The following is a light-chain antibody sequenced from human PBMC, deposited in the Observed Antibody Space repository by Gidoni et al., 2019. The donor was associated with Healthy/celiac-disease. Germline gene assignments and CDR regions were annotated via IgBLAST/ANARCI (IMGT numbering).Light chain of an antibody. CDR2: WAS. Sequence: DIVMTQPPDSLAVSPGERATINCKSSQRVLHSSNNKNYLAWYQQKPGQPPKLLIYWASTRESGVPDRFSGSGSGRDFTLTISSLQAGDVAVYYCQKYYSTPPRTFGQGTKVEIK. V-gene: IGKV4-1*01. J-gene: IGKJ1*01. CDR1: QRVLHSSNNKNY. CDR3: QKYYSTPPRT.